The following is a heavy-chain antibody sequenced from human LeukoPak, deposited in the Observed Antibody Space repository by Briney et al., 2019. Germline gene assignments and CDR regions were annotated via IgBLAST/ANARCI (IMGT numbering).Heavy chain of an antibody. CDR1: GDSLSSHF. CDR3: ARNVGWYSHDS. D-gene: IGHD6-19*01. CDR2: IFGSGST. J-gene: IGHJ4*02. Sequence: SETLSLTCTVSGDSLSSHFWSWIQQPPGKGLEWIGFIFGSGSTNYDPSLRGRVTISEDTSKNHFSLKLTSVTAADTAVYYCARNVGWYSHDSWGQGTLLTVSS. V-gene: IGHV4-59*08.